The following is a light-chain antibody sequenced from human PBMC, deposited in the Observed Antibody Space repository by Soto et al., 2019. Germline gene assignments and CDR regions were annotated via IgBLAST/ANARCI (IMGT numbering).Light chain of an antibody. V-gene: IGKV3-11*01. Sequence: EIVLTQSPATLSLSPGERATLSCRASQSVSSYLAWYQQKPGQAPRLLIYDASHRATGIPARFSGSGSGTDFTLTSSSLEPEDVAVYYCQQRSNWPPVTFGQGTRLEIK. J-gene: IGKJ5*01. CDR3: QQRSNWPPVT. CDR2: DAS. CDR1: QSVSSY.